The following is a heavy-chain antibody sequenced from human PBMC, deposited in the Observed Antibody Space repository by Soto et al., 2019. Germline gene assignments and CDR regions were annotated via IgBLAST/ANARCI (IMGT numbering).Heavy chain of an antibody. Sequence: QVQVVQSGAEVKRPGASVKVFCKASGYTFTTYYIHCVRQAPGQGLEWMGIINTSTGNTIYAQKFQGRVTMTRDTSTSTVYMDLSSLSSEDTSVYYCARSESEYYGLDVWGQGTTVTVSS. D-gene: IGHD3-10*01. CDR1: GYTFTTYY. V-gene: IGHV1-46*01. CDR2: INTSTGNT. CDR3: ARSESEYYGLDV. J-gene: IGHJ6*02.